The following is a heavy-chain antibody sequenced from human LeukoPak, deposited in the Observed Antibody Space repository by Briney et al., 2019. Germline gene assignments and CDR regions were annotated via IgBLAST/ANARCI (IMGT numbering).Heavy chain of an antibody. V-gene: IGHV3-48*04. CDR2: ITGSSSTI. CDR1: GFTFSSFS. J-gene: IGHJ4*02. D-gene: IGHD6-13*01. Sequence: PGGSLRLSCAASGFTFSSFSMNWVRQAPGKGLEWVSFITGSSSTIYYADSVKGRFTISRDNAKNSLYLQMNGLRAEDTAVYYCARNPLSQQLVFGEPLYYFDYWGQGTLVTVSS. CDR3: ARNPLSQQLVFGEPLYYFDY.